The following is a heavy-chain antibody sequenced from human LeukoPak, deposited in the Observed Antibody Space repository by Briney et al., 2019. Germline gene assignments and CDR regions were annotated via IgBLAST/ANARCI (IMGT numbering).Heavy chain of an antibody. CDR3: ATVVGSTMRAPFDF. CDR2: IKGDGTIT. CDR1: GFAFSTYW. D-gene: IGHD1-26*01. Sequence: PGGSLRLSCAASGFAFSTYWMHWVRLAPGKGLVWVSRIKGDGTITTYADSVRGRFTISRDNAKNTLYLQMNSLRAEDTAVYYCATVVGSTMRAPFDFWGQGMLVTVSS. V-gene: IGHV3-74*03. J-gene: IGHJ4*02.